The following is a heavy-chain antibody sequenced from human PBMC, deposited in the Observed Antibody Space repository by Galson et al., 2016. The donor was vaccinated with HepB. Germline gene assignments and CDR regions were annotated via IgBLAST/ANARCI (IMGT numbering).Heavy chain of an antibody. Sequence: SLRLSCAASGFIFSDYCMNWIRQAPGKGLEWVSNIRSGSSYTDYADSVKGRFTISRDNARNSLYLKMNSLRVEDTAVYYCVRGGRVQPTVDDYYYYHGMDAWGQGTTVSVSS. D-gene: IGHD4-11*01. CDR3: VRGGRVQPTVDDYYYYHGMDA. CDR2: IRSGSSYT. V-gene: IGHV3-11*03. J-gene: IGHJ6*02. CDR1: GFIFSDYC.